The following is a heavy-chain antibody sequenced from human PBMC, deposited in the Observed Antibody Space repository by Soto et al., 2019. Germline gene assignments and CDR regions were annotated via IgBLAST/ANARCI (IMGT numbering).Heavy chain of an antibody. Sequence: GASVKVSCKASGYAFIHYAMHWVRQAPGQRLEWMGGIIPIFGTANYAQKFQGRVTITADESTSTAYMELSSLRSEDTAVYYCARDRPRENYGGNYYYEMDVWGQGTTVTVSS. V-gene: IGHV1-69*13. CDR1: GYAFIHYA. D-gene: IGHD4-17*01. J-gene: IGHJ6*02. CDR2: IIPIFGTA. CDR3: ARDRPRENYGGNYYYEMDV.